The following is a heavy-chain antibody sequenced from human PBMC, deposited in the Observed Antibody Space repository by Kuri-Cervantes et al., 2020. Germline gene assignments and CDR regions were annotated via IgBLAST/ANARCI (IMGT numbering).Heavy chain of an antibody. CDR2: VFHSGNT. CDR3: ATTADSSGYYLNFDY. Sequence: SETLSLTCDVSGYSIIRGYYWGWIRQPPEKGLEWIGSVFHSGNTYYNPSLRSRFTTSIETSKNQFSLRLSSVTAADTAVYYCATTADSSGYYLNFDYWGQGTLVTVSS. CDR1: GYSIIRGYY. D-gene: IGHD3-22*01. V-gene: IGHV4-38-2*01. J-gene: IGHJ4*02.